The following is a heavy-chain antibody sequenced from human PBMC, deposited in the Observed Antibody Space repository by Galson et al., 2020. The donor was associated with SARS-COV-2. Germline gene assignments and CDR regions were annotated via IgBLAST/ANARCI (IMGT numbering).Heavy chain of an antibody. CDR3: AKGGWFFDL. CDR1: GFTFSDYA. Sequence: GGSLRLSCAASGFTFSDYAMNWVRQAPGKGLEWVSAITGSGGSTYYADSVKGRFTISRDNSRNSLYLQMNSLRADDTALYYCAKGGWFFDLWGRGTLVTVSS. V-gene: IGHV3-23*01. J-gene: IGHJ2*01. D-gene: IGHD3-10*01. CDR2: ITGSGGST.